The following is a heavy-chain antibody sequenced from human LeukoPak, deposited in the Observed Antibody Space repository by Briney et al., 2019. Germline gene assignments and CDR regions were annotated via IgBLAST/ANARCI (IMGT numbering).Heavy chain of an antibody. Sequence: GGSLRLSCAASGFTFSSYAMSWVRQAPGKGLEWVSAISGSGDSTYYADSVKGRFTISRDNSRNTLYLQMSSLRAEDTAVYYCAKDPTHYRVWDYYETIGLSYWGQGTLVTVSS. CDR1: GFTFSSYA. J-gene: IGHJ4*02. D-gene: IGHD3-22*01. CDR2: ISGSGDST. CDR3: AKDPTHYRVWDYYETIGLSY. V-gene: IGHV3-23*01.